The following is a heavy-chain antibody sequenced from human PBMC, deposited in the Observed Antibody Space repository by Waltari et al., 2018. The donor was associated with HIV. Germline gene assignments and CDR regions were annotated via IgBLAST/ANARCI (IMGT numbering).Heavy chain of an antibody. CDR2: ILYHGDKE. CDR1: GFTFGSYG. CDR3: ARERGYTSPFDL. J-gene: IGHJ1*01. Sequence: QVQLVESGGGVVQPGRSLTLSCEASGFTFGSYGIHWVRQAPGKGVEWVAVILYHGDKEDYADSVKGRFNISRDNSRNTVFLHMNSLRAEDTGFYFCARERGYTSPFDLWGQGTLVTVSS. V-gene: IGHV3-33*01. D-gene: IGHD5-18*01.